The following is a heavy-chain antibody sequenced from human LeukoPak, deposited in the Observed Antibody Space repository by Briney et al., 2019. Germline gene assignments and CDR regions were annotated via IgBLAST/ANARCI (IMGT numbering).Heavy chain of an antibody. V-gene: IGHV5-10-1*01. CDR1: GYSFTSDW. D-gene: IGHD3-10*01. J-gene: IGHJ5*02. CDR3: ARQVTMVRGVIGFDP. Sequence: GESLKISCKGSGYSFTSDWISWVRQMPGKGLEWMGRIDPSDSYTNYSPSFQGHVTISADKSISTAYLQWSSLKASDTAMYYCARQVTMVRGVIGFDPWGQGTLVTVSS. CDR2: IDPSDSYT.